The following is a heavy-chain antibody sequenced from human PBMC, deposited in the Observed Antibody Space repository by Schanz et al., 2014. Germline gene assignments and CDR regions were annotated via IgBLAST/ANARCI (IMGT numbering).Heavy chain of an antibody. J-gene: IGHJ4*02. CDR2: IWYDGSKT. V-gene: IGHV3-33*06. D-gene: IGHD6-19*01. Sequence: VQLVESGGELIQPGGSLRLCCVASGFTFSRYWMTWVRQAPGKGLEWVGVIWYDGSKTYYADSVRGRFTISRENSKNTLHLQMNSLRAEDTAVYHCAKDLPAVAVAPLMTGLYDSWGQGTLVTVSS. CDR1: GFTFSRYW. CDR3: AKDLPAVAVAPLMTGLYDS.